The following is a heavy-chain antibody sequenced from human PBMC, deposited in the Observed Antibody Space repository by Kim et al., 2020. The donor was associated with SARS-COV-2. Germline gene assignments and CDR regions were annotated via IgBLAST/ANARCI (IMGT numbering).Heavy chain of an antibody. Sequence: GGSLRLSCAASGFTFSSYAMSWVRQAPGKGLEWVSVIYSGGSSTYYADSVNGRFTISRDNTKNTLYLQMNSLRAEDTAIYYCAKILSRRGYFDWLLAPFDYWGQGTLVTVSS. D-gene: IGHD3-9*01. CDR2: IYSGGSST. J-gene: IGHJ4*02. CDR3: AKILSRRGYFDWLLAPFDY. V-gene: IGHV3-23*03. CDR1: GFTFSSYA.